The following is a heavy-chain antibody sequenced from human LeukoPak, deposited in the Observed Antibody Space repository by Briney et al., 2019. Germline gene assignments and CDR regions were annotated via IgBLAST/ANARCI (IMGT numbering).Heavy chain of an antibody. J-gene: IGHJ4*02. CDR1: GFTFDDYA. CDR2: ISWNSGSI. CDR3: AKGNYYGSGEINY. D-gene: IGHD3-10*01. Sequence: PGGSLRLSCAASGFTFDDYAMHWVRQAPGKGLEWVSGISWNSGSIGYADSVKGRFTISRDNAKNSLYLQMNSLRAEDTALYYCAKGNYYGSGEINYWGEGTLVTVSS. V-gene: IGHV3-9*01.